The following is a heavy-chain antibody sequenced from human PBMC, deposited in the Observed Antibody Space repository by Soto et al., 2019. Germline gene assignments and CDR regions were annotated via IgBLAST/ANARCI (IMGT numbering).Heavy chain of an antibody. Sequence: PGESLKISCKGSGYSFTIYWISWVRQMPGKGLEWMGRIDPSDSYTNYSPSFQGHVTISADKSISTAYLQWSSLKASDTAMYYCARGYSSSSIRVVAVGMDVWGQGTTVTVSS. CDR2: IDPSDSYT. CDR3: ARGYSSSSIRVVAVGMDV. CDR1: GYSFTIYW. V-gene: IGHV5-10-1*01. D-gene: IGHD6-6*01. J-gene: IGHJ6*02.